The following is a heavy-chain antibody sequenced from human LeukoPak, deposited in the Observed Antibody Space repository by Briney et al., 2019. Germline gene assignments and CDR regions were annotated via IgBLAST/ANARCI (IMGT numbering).Heavy chain of an antibody. D-gene: IGHD1-26*01. CDR2: INPNSGDT. CDR1: GYTFTGYY. J-gene: IGHJ4*02. V-gene: IGHV1-2*02. CDR3: ARDPPYSGSYLGYYFDY. Sequence: GASVKVSCKASGYTFTGYYMHWVRQAPGQGLEWMGWINPNSGDTNYAQKFQGRVTMTRDTSISTAYMELSRLRSDDTAVYYCARDPPYSGSYLGYYFDYWGQGTLVTVSS.